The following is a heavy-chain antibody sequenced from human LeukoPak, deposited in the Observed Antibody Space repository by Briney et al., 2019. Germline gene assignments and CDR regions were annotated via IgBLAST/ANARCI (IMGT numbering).Heavy chain of an antibody. CDR2: INHSGST. Sequence: ASETLSLTCTVSGGSISSSSYYWGWIRQPPGKGLEWIGEINHSGSTNYNPSLKSRVTISVDTSKNQFSLKLSSVTAADTAVYYCAGQWLANVWFDPWGQGTLVTVSS. V-gene: IGHV4-39*07. CDR1: GGSISSSSYY. D-gene: IGHD6-19*01. J-gene: IGHJ5*02. CDR3: AGQWLANVWFDP.